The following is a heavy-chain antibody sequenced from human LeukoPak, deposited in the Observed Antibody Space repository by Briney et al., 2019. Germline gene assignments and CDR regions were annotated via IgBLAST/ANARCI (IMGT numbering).Heavy chain of an antibody. D-gene: IGHD3-10*01. J-gene: IGHJ4*02. Sequence: QPGGSLRLSCAASGFTFSNYALTWVRQAPAKGLEWVSVISGSGGTTYFADSVKGRFTISRDSARHTLYLQMNGLRAEDTAVYYCAKIAEASESYFTSPFDFWGQGTLVTVSS. CDR2: ISGSGGTT. CDR3: AKIAEASESYFTSPFDF. V-gene: IGHV3-23*01. CDR1: GFTFSNYA.